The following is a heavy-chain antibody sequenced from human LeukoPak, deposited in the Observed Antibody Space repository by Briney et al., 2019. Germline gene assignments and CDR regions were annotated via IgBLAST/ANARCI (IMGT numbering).Heavy chain of an antibody. D-gene: IGHD5-24*01. CDR1: GFSFSDFY. CDR2: ISNSGTTI. CDR3: ARGGTWLQSGGLSY. J-gene: IGHJ4*02. Sequence: GGSLTLSCAASGFSFSDFYLTWIRQAPGKGLEWISYISNSGTTIYYADGVKGRFTVSRDNANNSLYLQMNSLRAEDTAIYYCARGGTWLQSGGLSYWGEGTLVTVS. V-gene: IGHV3-11*01.